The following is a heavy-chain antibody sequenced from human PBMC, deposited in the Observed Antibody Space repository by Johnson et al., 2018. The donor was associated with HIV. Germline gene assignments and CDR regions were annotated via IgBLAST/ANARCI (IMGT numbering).Heavy chain of an antibody. CDR2: ISWNSGRL. CDR3: AKVGSGSYLGAFHI. CDR1: GFTFDDYA. V-gene: IGHV3-9*01. J-gene: IGHJ3*02. Sequence: VQLVESEGGLVQPGRSLRLSCTVSGFTFDDYAMHWVRQAPGKGLEWVSGISWNSGRLDYADSVKGRFTISRDNSKNPLYLQMNSLRAEDTAVYYCAKVGSGSYLGAFHIWGQGTMVTVSS. D-gene: IGHD1-26*01.